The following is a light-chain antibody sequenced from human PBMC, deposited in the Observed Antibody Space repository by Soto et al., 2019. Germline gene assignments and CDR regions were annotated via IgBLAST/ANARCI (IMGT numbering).Light chain of an antibody. CDR3: LKHNSAPWT. CDR1: QSISNY. CDR2: SAS. Sequence: DIQMTQSPSSLSASVGDRVTITCRASQSISNYLAWFQQKPGKVPQLLIYSASTLQSGVPSRFSGSGSGTDFTLTISSLQPEDVATYYCLKHNSAPWTFGHGTKVEIK. V-gene: IGKV1-27*01. J-gene: IGKJ1*01.